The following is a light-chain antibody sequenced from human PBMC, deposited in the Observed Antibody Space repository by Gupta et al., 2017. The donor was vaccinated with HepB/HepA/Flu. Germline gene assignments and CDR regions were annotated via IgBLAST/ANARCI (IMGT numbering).Light chain of an antibody. CDR1: SSNIGSNI. V-gene: IGLV1-44*01. CDR2: SDN. CDR3: AAWDDSLNGFL. J-gene: IGLJ1*01. Sequence: QSVLTQPPSASGTPGQRVTISCSGRSSNIGSNIVNWYQQLPGTAPKLLIYSDNQRPSGVPDRFSGSKSGTSASLAISGLQSEDEADYYCAAWDDSLNGFLFGPGTKVTVL.